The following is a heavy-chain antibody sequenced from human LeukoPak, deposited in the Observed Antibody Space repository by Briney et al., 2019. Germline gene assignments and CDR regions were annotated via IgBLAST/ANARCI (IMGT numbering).Heavy chain of an antibody. D-gene: IGHD3/OR15-3a*01. Sequence: SETLSLTCTVSGISISSSNSYWGWIRQPPGKGLEWIGSIYYTGNTYCNASLKSRVTISIDTSKNQISLRLTSVTAADTAMYYCARQTGSGLFTLPGGQGTLVTVSS. J-gene: IGHJ4*02. V-gene: IGHV4-39*01. CDR1: GISISSSNSY. CDR2: IYYTGNT. CDR3: ARQTGSGLFTLP.